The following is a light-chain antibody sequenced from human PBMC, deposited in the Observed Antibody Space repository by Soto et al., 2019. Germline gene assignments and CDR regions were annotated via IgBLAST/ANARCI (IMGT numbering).Light chain of an antibody. V-gene: IGKV3-15*01. Sequence: ELVMTQSPATLSVSPGERSTLSCRASQSVSSNLAWYQQKPGQAPRLLIYGASTRATGIPARFSGSGSGTEFTLTISSLQSEDFAVYYCQQYNNWPPINFGQGTRLEIK. CDR2: GAS. CDR3: QQYNNWPPIN. CDR1: QSVSSN. J-gene: IGKJ5*01.